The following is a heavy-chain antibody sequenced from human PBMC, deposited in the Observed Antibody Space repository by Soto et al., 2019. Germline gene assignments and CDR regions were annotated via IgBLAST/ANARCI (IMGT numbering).Heavy chain of an antibody. V-gene: IGHV1-69*01. CDR2: IIPISGTA. CDR3: ARSQSSSTSLAIDYYYYSGMDV. Sequence: QVQLVQSGAEVKKPGSSVKVSCKASGGTFSSYAISWVRQAPGQGLEWMGGIIPISGTATYAQKFQGRVPINADESTSTAYMELSSLRSEDTAVYYCARSQSSSTSLAIDYYYYSGMDVWGQGTTVTVSS. D-gene: IGHD2-2*01. CDR1: GGTFSSYA. J-gene: IGHJ6*02.